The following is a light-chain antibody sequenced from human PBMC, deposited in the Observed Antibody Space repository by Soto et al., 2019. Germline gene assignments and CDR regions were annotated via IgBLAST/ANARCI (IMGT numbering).Light chain of an antibody. CDR3: SSYTSSSTLYV. CDR2: DVX. Sequence: QSALTQPASVSGSPGQSITISCTGTSSDVGGYNYVSWYQQHPGKAPKLMIYDVXNRPXXXSNXFSGSKSGNTASLTISGXXXXXXXXYYCSSYTSSSTLYVFGTGTKLTVL. J-gene: IGLJ1*01. CDR1: SSDVGGYNY. V-gene: IGLV2-14*01.